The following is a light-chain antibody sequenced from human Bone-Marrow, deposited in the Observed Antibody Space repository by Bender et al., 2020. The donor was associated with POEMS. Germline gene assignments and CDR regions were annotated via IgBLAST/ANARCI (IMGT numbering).Light chain of an antibody. CDR3: AGWDDRLNAV. CDR1: NSNIGINA. J-gene: IGLJ2*01. CDR2: EDS. Sequence: QSVLTQPPSASATPGQRVDISCSGSNSNIGINAVSWYQQLPGEDPKLLIYEDSRRHSGVPERFSGSKSGSSAFLGISGLQSEDEAYYYCAGWDDRLNAVFGGGTKVTVL. V-gene: IGLV1-44*01.